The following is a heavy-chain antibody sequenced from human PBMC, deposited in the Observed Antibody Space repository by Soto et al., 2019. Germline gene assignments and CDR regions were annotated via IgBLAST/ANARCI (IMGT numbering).Heavy chain of an antibody. V-gene: IGHV3-13*01. CDR1: GFTFSSYD. D-gene: IGHD2-15*01. CDR2: IGTAGDT. Sequence: PGGSLSLSCAASGFTFSSYDMHWVRQATGKGLEWVSAIGTAGDTYYPGSVKGRFTISRENAKNSLYLQMNSLRAEDTAVYYCARDSPGSPYAFDIWGQGTMVTVSS. J-gene: IGHJ3*02. CDR3: ARDSPGSPYAFDI.